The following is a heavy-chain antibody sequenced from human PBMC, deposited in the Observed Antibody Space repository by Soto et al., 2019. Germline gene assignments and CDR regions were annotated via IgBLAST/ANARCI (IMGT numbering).Heavy chain of an antibody. V-gene: IGHV3-23*01. CDR2: NTGTGGNT. J-gene: IGHJ6*02. CDR3: ARIRGYWYGLDV. Sequence: EVQLLDSGGGLVQPGGSLRLSCAASGFPLSTYGMTWDRQAPGKGLEWVSANTGTGGNTYYVDSVKGRFTSSRDNSKNMLYLQVNSLRVEDTAVYYCARIRGYWYGLDVWGQGTTVTVSS. CDR1: GFPLSTYG.